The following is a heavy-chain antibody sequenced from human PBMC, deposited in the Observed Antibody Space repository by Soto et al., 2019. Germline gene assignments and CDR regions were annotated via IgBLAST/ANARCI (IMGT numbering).Heavy chain of an antibody. D-gene: IGHD3-16*01. CDR3: ARGGATGPYYDGMEV. V-gene: IGHV5-51*01. CDR1: GYSFTSYW. CDR2: IYPGDSDT. J-gene: IGHJ6*02. Sequence: GESLKISCKGSGYSFTSYWIGWVRQMPGKGLEWMGIIYPGDSDTRYSPSFQGQVTISAAKSISTAYLQWSSLKASDAAIYYCARGGATGPYYDGMEVWGQETTVTVPS.